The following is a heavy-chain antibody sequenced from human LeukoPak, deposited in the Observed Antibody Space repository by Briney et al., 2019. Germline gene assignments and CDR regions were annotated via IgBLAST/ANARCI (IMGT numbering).Heavy chain of an antibody. CDR3: ARRGNYIGGSWDY. V-gene: IGHV4-39*01. CDR2: IYYSGST. J-gene: IGHJ4*02. CDR1: GGSVSSSDYY. Sequence: SETLSLTCTVSGGSVSSSDYYWGWIRQPPGKGLEWIGSIYYSGSTYYNPSLKSRVTISVDTSKNQFSLKLNSVTAADTAVYYCARRGNYIGGSWDYWGQGTLVTASS. D-gene: IGHD3-16*01.